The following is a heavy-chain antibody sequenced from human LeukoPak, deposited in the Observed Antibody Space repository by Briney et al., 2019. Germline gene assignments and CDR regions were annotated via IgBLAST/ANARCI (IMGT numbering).Heavy chain of an antibody. J-gene: IGHJ4*02. CDR1: GYSISSGYY. Sequence: SETLSLNCAVSGYSISSGYYWGWIRQPPGEELEWIGSMYHSGSTYYNPSLRSRVTISLDTSKNHFSLELSSVTATDTAVYYCARHKEGCATTSCFSFDTYYFVYWGQGTLVTVSP. V-gene: IGHV4-38-2*01. CDR3: ARHKEGCATTSCFSFDTYYFVY. CDR2: MYHSGST. D-gene: IGHD2-2*01.